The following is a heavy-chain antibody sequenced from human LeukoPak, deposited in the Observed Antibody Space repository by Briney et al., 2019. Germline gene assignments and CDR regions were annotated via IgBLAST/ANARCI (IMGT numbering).Heavy chain of an antibody. J-gene: IGHJ4*02. D-gene: IGHD3-22*01. CDR1: GYTFTSYD. CDR3: ASSPRINYYDSSGYSC. CDR2: MNSNSGNT. V-gene: IGHV1-8*01. Sequence: GASVKVSCKASGYTFTSYDINWVRQPTGQGLEWMGYMNSNSGNTGYAQKFQGRVTMTRNTSISTAYMELSSLRSEDTAVYYCASSPRINYYDSSGYSCWGQGTPVTAYS.